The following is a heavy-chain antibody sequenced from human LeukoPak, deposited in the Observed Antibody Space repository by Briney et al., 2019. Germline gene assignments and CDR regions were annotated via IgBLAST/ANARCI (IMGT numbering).Heavy chain of an antibody. J-gene: IGHJ5*01. CDR3: ARDGLPAPWGNWFDT. V-gene: IGHV4-4*07. D-gene: IGHD1-26*01. Sequence: SETLSLPCTVSGGSLSNYHGRWIRQPAGKGREGIGRIYTCGSSNYNPSLMCQVTIPVDKSKNQVSLNLTSVTVAPTALCYCARDGLPAPWGNWFDTWGEGTLGTVSS. CDR1: GGSLSNYH. CDR2: IYTCGSS.